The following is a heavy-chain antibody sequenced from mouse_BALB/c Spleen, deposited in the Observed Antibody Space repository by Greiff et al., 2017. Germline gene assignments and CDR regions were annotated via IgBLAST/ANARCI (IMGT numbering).Heavy chain of an antibody. CDR3: ASYYRYDYAMDY. V-gene: IGHV3-2*02. D-gene: IGHD2-14*01. Sequence: EVKLQESGPGLVKPSQSLSLTCTVTGYSITSDYAWTWIRQFPGNKLEWMGYISYSGSTSYNPSLKSRISITRDTSKNQFFLQLNSVTTEDTATYYCASYYRYDYAMDYWGQGTSVTVSS. CDR2: ISYSGST. J-gene: IGHJ4*01. CDR1: GYSITSDYA.